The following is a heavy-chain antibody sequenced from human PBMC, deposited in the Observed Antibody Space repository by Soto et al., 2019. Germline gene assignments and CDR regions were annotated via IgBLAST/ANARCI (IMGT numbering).Heavy chain of an antibody. CDR1: GFTFSSYA. CDR2: ISGSGGST. CDR3: FPRYSSGWDAFDI. J-gene: IGHJ3*02. V-gene: IGHV3-23*01. D-gene: IGHD6-19*01. Sequence: GESLKISCAASGFTFSSYAMSWVRQAPGKGLEWVSAISGSGGSTYYADSMKGRFTISRDNSKNTLYLQMNSLRAEDTAVYYCFPRYSSGWDAFDIWGQGTMVTVSS.